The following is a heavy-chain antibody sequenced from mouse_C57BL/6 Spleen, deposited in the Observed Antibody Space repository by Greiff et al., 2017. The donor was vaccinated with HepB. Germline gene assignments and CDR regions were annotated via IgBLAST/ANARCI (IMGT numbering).Heavy chain of an antibody. CDR2: IDPENGDT. Sequence: EVQLQQSGAELVRPGASVKLSCTASGFNIKDDYMHWVKQRPEQGLEWIGWIDPENGDTEYASKFQGKATITADTSSNTAYLQLSSLTSEDTAVYYCTTGTDYGSFDYWGQGTTLTVSS. D-gene: IGHD1-1*01. V-gene: IGHV14-4*01. J-gene: IGHJ2*01. CDR1: GFNIKDDY. CDR3: TTGTDYGSFDY.